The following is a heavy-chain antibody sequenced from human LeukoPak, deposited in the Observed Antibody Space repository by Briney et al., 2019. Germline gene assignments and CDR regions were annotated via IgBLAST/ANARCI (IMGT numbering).Heavy chain of an antibody. J-gene: IGHJ4*02. D-gene: IGHD4-17*01. CDR1: GFTFSSYA. V-gene: IGHV3-30-3*01. CDR3: ARDSTVTTGSGHRGVDY. Sequence: GGSLRLPCAASGFTFSSYAMHWVRQAPGKGLEWVAVISYDGSNKYYADSVKGRFTISRDNSKNTLYLQMNSLRAEDTAVYYCARDSTVTTGSGHRGVDYWGQGTLVTVSS. CDR2: ISYDGSNK.